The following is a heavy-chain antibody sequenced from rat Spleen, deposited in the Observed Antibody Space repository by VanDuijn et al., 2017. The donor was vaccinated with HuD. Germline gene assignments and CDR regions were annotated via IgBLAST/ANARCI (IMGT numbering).Heavy chain of an antibody. Sequence: EVQLVESGGDLVQPGRSLELSCAASGFTFSDYNMAWVRQAPKKGLEWVATVSYDGSSTYYRDSVKGRFTISRDNAKSTLYLQMDSLRSEDTATYYCARHATGFDYWGQGVMVTVSS. CDR2: VSYDGSST. CDR1: GFTFSDYN. J-gene: IGHJ2*01. D-gene: IGHD3-5*01. V-gene: IGHV5S10*01. CDR3: ARHATGFDY.